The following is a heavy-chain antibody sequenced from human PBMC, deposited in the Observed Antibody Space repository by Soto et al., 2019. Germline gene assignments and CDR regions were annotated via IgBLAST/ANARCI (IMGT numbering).Heavy chain of an antibody. CDR1: GFTFSSYA. V-gene: IGHV3-30-3*01. CDR2: ISYDGSNK. D-gene: IGHD6-13*01. Sequence: QVQLVESGGGVVQPGRSLRLSCAASGFTFSSYAMHWVRQAPGKGLEWVAVISYDGSNKYYADSVKGRFTISRDNSKNTLYLQMNSLRAEDTAVYYCASDMAAAGTLENWGQGTLVTVSS. CDR3: ASDMAAAGTLEN. J-gene: IGHJ4*02.